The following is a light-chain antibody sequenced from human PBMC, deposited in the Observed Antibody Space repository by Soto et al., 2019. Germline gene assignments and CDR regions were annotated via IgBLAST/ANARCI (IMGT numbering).Light chain of an antibody. J-gene: IGKJ4*01. CDR2: KPS. Sequence: DIQMTQSPSPLSASVGDRVTMTCRPSQSISGWLAWYQQQPGKAPKVLIYKPSTSEKGIPSRSVGSGSGTEFTLTIIGLQPGDFATYYCQHYDRYPLSFGGGTKLEIK. CDR3: QHYDRYPLS. V-gene: IGKV1-5*03. CDR1: QSISGW.